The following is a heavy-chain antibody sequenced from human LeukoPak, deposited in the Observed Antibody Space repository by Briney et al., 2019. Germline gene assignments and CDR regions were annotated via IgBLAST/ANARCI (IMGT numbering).Heavy chain of an antibody. D-gene: IGHD1-26*01. Sequence: GGSLRLSCAASGFTLSNYGMGWVRQAPGKGLEWVSSISGIGDATYFANSVKGRFTISRDNSKNTLYLQMNRLRAEDTAVYYCAKVGELGATSDYFDYWGQGTLVTVSS. J-gene: IGHJ4*02. CDR2: ISGIGDAT. CDR1: GFTLSNYG. V-gene: IGHV3-23*01. CDR3: AKVGELGATSDYFDY.